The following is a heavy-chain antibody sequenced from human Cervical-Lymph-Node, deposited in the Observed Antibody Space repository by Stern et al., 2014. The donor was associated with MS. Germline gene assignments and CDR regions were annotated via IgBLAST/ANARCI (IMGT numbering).Heavy chain of an antibody. CDR3: ARHGDTSFVY. V-gene: IGHV4-59*08. Sequence: QVQLVESGPGLVQPSATLSLTCTVSGGSISNYYWSWIRQPPGKGLEWIGYIYYIGTTNYNPSLKSRVTISVDTSKNQFSLRLSSVSVADTAVYYCARHGDTSFVYWGQGTLVTISS. CDR1: GGSISNYY. CDR2: IYYIGTT. D-gene: IGHD2-21*02. J-gene: IGHJ4*02.